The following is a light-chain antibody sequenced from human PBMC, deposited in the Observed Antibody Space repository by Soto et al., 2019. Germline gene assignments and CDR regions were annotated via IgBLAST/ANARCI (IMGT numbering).Light chain of an antibody. CDR3: AAWDDSLSGRVV. V-gene: IGLV1-47*01. J-gene: IGLJ2*01. CDR2: RNY. Sequence: QSVLTQPPSASGTPGQRVTISCSGSSSNIGSNYVYWYRQLPGTAPKLLIYRNYQRASGVPDRFSGSKSGTSASLAISGLRSEDEADYYCAAWDDSLSGRVVFGGGTKVTVL. CDR1: SSNIGSNY.